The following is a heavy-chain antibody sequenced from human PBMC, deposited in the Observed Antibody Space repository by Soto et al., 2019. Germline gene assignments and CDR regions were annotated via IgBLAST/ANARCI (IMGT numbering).Heavy chain of an antibody. D-gene: IGHD3-3*01. Sequence: PGESLKISCKGSGYSFTSYWISWVRQMPGKGLEWMGRIDPSDSYTNYSPSFQGHVTISADKSISTAYLQWSSLKASDTAMYYCARTFYILEWSNLYGMDVWGQGTTVTVSS. J-gene: IGHJ6*02. CDR3: ARTFYILEWSNLYGMDV. V-gene: IGHV5-10-1*01. CDR1: GYSFTSYW. CDR2: IDPSDSYT.